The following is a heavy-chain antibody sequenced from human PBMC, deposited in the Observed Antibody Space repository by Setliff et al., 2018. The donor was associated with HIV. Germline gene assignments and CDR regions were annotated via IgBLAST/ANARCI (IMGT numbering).Heavy chain of an antibody. J-gene: IGHJ4*02. CDR2: FDPEDGET. CDR1: GYTLTELS. V-gene: IGHV1-24*01. D-gene: IGHD6-13*01. CDR3: ATATIWTSSSWSHYFDY. Sequence: ASVKVSCKVSGYTLTELSMHWVRQAPGKGLEWMGGFDPEDGETIYAQKFQGRVTMTEDTSTDTAYMELCSLRSEDTAVYYCATATIWTSSSWSHYFDYWGQGTLVTVSS.